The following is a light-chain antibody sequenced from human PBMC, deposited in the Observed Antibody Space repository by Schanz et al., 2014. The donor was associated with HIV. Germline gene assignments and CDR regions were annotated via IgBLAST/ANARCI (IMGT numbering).Light chain of an antibody. CDR2: GAS. CDR3: QHYGGSPRT. V-gene: IGKV3-20*01. CDR1: QSVSSY. Sequence: EIVLTQSPGTLSLSPGERATLSCRASQSVSSYLAWYQQKPGQAPRLLIYGASTRATGIPHGFSGSGSGTDFTLTISRLEPEDFAVYYCQHYGGSPRTFGQGTKVEIK. J-gene: IGKJ1*01.